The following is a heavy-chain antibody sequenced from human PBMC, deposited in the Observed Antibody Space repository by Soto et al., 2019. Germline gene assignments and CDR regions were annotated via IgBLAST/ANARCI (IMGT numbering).Heavy chain of an antibody. CDR3: SIEGRYCTSASCKHDAFDI. D-gene: IGHD2-2*01. CDR1: GYTFTSYY. Sequence: GASVKVSCKASGYTFTSYYIHWVRQAPGQGLEWMGMINPSGGSTNYAQKFQGRVTMTRDTSTSTVYVELSSLRSEDTAVYYCSIEGRYCTSASCKHDAFDIWGQGTMVTVSS. J-gene: IGHJ3*02. V-gene: IGHV1-46*01. CDR2: INPSGGST.